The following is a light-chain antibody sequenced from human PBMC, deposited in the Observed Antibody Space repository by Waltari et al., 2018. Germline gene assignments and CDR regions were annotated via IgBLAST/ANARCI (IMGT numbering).Light chain of an antibody. CDR2: GAS. Sequence: DIVMTQSPDSLAVSLGERATIDCKSSQSVLYSSNNKNYLAWYQQKPGQPPKLLIYGASPRESGVPDRFSGSGSGTDFTLTISSLQAEDVAVYYCQQYYSNPLTFGGGTKVEIK. CDR1: QSVLYSSNNKNY. CDR3: QQYYSNPLT. J-gene: IGKJ4*01. V-gene: IGKV4-1*01.